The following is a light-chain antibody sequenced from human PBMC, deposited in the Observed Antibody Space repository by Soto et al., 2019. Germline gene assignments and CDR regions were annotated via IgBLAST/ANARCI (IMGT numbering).Light chain of an antibody. J-gene: IGKJ2*03. CDR3: QQRSTWPHYS. CDR1: QSVNQK. V-gene: IGKV3-11*02. Sequence: EIVLTQSPATLSVSPGERATLSCRASQSVNQKLGWYQQKPGQAPRLLIYDTSNRATGIPARFSGSGSGRDFTLTISSLEPEDFAVYYCQQRSTWPHYSFGQGTKLEIK. CDR2: DTS.